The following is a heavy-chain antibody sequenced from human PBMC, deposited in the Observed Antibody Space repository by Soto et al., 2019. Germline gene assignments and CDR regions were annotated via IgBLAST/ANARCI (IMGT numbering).Heavy chain of an antibody. D-gene: IGHD3-3*01. Sequence: GASVKVSCKASGYTFTDHFFHWVRQAPGRGPEWMGWIKPHNGDTNFAHIFQGRVTMTLDTPLNTAYMELTRLRSDDTAVYFCARASGRPLTVFAPLDYWGQGTLVTVSS. CDR1: GYTFTDHF. J-gene: IGHJ4*02. V-gene: IGHV1-2*02. CDR2: IKPHNGDT. CDR3: ARASGRPLTVFAPLDY.